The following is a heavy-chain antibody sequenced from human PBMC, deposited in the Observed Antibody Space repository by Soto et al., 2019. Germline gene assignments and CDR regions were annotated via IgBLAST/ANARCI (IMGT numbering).Heavy chain of an antibody. CDR1: GGTFSSYT. J-gene: IGHJ4*02. CDR3: AGHGYSYGYYFDY. D-gene: IGHD5-18*01. V-gene: IGHV1-69*02. CDR2: IIPILGIA. Sequence: GASVKVSCKASGGTFSSYTISWVRQAPGQGLEWMGRIIPILGIANYAQKFQGRVTITADKSTSTAYMELSSLRSEDTAVYYCAGHGYSYGYYFDYWGQGTLVTVSS.